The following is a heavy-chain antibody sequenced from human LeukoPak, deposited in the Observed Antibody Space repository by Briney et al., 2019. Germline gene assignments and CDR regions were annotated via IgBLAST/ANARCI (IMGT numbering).Heavy chain of an antibody. CDR2: IYSGERT. V-gene: IGHV3-53*05. D-gene: IGHD3-10*01. J-gene: IGHJ4*02. CDR3: AKDFSFGWFREGSFGELSN. Sequence: GGSLRLSCAVSGFSVTTNDMSWVRQAPGKGLEWVSVIYSGERTYYAASVKGRFTISRDNSKNTLYLQMNSLRAEDTAVYYCAKDFSFGWFREGSFGELSNWGQGTLVTVSS. CDR1: GFSVTTND.